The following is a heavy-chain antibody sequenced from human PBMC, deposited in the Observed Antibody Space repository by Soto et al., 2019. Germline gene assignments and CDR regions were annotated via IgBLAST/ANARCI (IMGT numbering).Heavy chain of an antibody. J-gene: IGHJ4*02. CDR3: ARVLGGYSYGPCDY. CDR1: GFTFSSYS. Sequence: EVQLVESGGGLVKPGGSLRLSCAASGFTFSSYSMNWVRQAPGKGLEWVSSISSSSSYIYYADSVKGRFTISRDNAKNSLYLQMNSLRAEDTAVYYCARVLGGYSYGPCDYWGQGTLVTVSS. CDR2: ISSSSSYI. V-gene: IGHV3-21*01. D-gene: IGHD5-18*01.